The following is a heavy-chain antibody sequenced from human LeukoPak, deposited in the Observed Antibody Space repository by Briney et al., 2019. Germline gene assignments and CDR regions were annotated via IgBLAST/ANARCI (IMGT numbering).Heavy chain of an antibody. J-gene: IGHJ5*02. CDR1: GGSFSGYY. V-gene: IGHV4-34*01. D-gene: IGHD1-26*01. CDR2: INHSGST. Sequence: PSETLSLTCAVYGGSFSGYYWSWIRQPPGKGLEWIGEINHSGSTNYNPSLKSRVTISVDTSKNQFSLKLSSVTAADTAVYYCARRGSGSYFRGWFDPWGQGTLVTVSS. CDR3: ARRGSGSYFRGWFDP.